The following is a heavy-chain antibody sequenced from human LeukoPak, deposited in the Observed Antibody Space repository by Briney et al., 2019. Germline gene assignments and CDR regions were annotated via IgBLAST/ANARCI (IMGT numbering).Heavy chain of an antibody. D-gene: IGHD2-21*02. J-gene: IGHJ4*02. CDR2: IYYSGST. Sequence: SETLSLTCTVSGGSISSSSYYWGWIRQPPGKGLEWIGSIYYSGSTYYNPSLRSRVTISVDTSKNQFSLKLSSVTAADTAVYYCARQVTVGSFFDYWGQGTLVTVSS. V-gene: IGHV4-39*01. CDR1: GGSISSSSYY. CDR3: ARQVTVGSFFDY.